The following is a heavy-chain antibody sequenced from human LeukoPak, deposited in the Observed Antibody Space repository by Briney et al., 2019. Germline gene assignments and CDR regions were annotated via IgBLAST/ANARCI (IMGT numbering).Heavy chain of an antibody. CDR1: GYTFSSYG. D-gene: IGHD2-2*01. V-gene: IGHV1-18*01. J-gene: IGHJ4*02. CDR3: AREDTRRGSRGYFDY. Sequence: ASVKVSCKASGYTFSSYGISWVRQAPGQGLEWMGWISGDNGSTNYAQKLQGRVTMTTDTSTNTAYMELRSVRSDDSAIYYCAREDTRRGSRGYFDYWGQGTLVTVSS. CDR2: ISGDNGST.